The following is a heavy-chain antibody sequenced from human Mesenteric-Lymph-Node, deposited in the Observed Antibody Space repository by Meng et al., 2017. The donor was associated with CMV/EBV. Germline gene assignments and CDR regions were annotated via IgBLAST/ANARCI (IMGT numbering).Heavy chain of an antibody. CDR3: ACFDWYTDAFDI. Sequence: GGSLRLSCAASGFTFSSYGMHWVRQAPGKGLEWVAFIRYDGSNKYYADSVKGRFTISRDNSKSTLYLQMNSLRAEDTAVYYCACFDWYTDAFDIWGQGTMVTVSS. D-gene: IGHD3-9*01. CDR1: GFTFSSYG. CDR2: IRYDGSNK. V-gene: IGHV3-30*02. J-gene: IGHJ3*02.